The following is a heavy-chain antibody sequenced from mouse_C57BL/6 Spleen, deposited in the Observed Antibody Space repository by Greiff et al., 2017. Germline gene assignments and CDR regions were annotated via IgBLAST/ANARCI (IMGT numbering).Heavy chain of an antibody. CDR3: ARDYYGSSYEPWFAY. D-gene: IGHD1-1*01. J-gene: IGHJ3*01. Sequence: QVQLQQPGAELVKPGASVKLSCKASGYTFTSYWMHWVKQRPGRGLEWIGRIDPNSGGTKYNEKVKSKATLTVDKPSSTAYMQLSSLTSEYSAVYYCARDYYGSSYEPWFAYWGQGTLVTVSA. CDR1: GYTFTSYW. V-gene: IGHV1-72*01. CDR2: IDPNSGGT.